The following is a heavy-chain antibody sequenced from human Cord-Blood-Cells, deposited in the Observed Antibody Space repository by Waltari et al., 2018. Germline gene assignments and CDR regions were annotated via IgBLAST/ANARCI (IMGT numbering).Heavy chain of an antibody. V-gene: IGHV1-69*01. CDR1: GGTFSSYA. CDR3: ARLYCSIASCYDAFDI. J-gene: IGHJ3*02. D-gene: IGHD2-2*01. Sequence: QVQLVQSGAEVKKPGSSVKVACKDSGGTFSSYAISWVRQAPGQGLEWMGGIITSVGTASDAQKFQGRVTITADESTSAGYMELSSLRSEDTAVYYCARLYCSIASCYDAFDIWGQGTMVTVSS. CDR2: IITSVGTA.